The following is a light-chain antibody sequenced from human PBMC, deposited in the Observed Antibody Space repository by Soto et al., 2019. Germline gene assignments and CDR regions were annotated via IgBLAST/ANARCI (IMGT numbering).Light chain of an antibody. CDR1: QGISKY. CDR3: QSYNSVPFT. CDR2: AAI. Sequence: DIQMTQSPPSLSASVGDRVTITCRASQGISKYLAWYQQKPGKVPKLLIYAAIILQSGVPSRFSGSGSATDFTLTTSRLEPEEVATYYCQSYNSVPFTFGGGTKVEI. J-gene: IGKJ4*01. V-gene: IGKV1-27*01.